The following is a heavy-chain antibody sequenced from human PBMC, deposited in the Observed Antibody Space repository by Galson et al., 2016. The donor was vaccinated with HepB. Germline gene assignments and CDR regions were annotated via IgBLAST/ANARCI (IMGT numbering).Heavy chain of an antibody. V-gene: IGHV3-30*04. CDR1: GFTFSKYA. J-gene: IGHJ3*02. CDR2: ISTNGISQ. Sequence: SLRFSCAASGFTFSKYALHWVRRAPGKGLEWVAVISTNGISQNYEDSVKGRFTISRDNSKNSLYLQMNSLRAEDTAIYFCARTPGYSGTWYDAFDIWGPGTIVTVSS. CDR3: ARTPGYSGTWYDAFDI. D-gene: IGHD6-13*01.